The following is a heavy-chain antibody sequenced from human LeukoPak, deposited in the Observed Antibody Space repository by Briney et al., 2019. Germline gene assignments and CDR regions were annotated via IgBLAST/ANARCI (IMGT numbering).Heavy chain of an antibody. CDR1: DDSISDYY. D-gene: IGHD3-22*01. CDR3: ARVTAEVIDYYDSSGYFDY. CDR2: FHNSGTS. V-gene: IGHV4-59*01. Sequence: KPSETLSLTCTVSDDSISDYYRGWIRQPPGKGLEWIGYFHNSGTSTYNPSLKSRVTISADTSKNQFSLKLSSVTAADTAVYYCARVTAEVIDYYDSSGYFDYWGQGTLVTVSS. J-gene: IGHJ4*02.